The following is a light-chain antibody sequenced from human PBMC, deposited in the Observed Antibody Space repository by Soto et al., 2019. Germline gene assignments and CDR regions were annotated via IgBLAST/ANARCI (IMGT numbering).Light chain of an antibody. CDR3: QQSYSTPYS. V-gene: IGKV1-39*01. CDR2: LTS. J-gene: IGKJ2*01. CDR1: QTVSSW. Sequence: DIQMTQSPSTLSASVRDRVTITCRASQTVSSWLAWFQQRPGRAPKFLIYLTSSLQSGVPSRFSGSGSGTDFTLTISSLQPEDFATYYCQQSYSTPYSFGQGTKLEIK.